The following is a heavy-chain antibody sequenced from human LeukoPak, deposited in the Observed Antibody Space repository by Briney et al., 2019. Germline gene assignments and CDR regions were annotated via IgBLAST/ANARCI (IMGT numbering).Heavy chain of an antibody. V-gene: IGHV4-39*07. CDR2: IYYSGST. Sequence: SETLSLTCTVSGGSISSSSYYWGWIRQPPGKGLEWIGSIYYSGSTYYNPSLKSRVTISVDKSKNQFSLKLSSVTAADTAVYYCARGSPRRAVAGFYFDYWGQGTLVTVSS. CDR1: GGSISSSSYY. J-gene: IGHJ4*02. CDR3: ARGSPRRAVAGFYFDY. D-gene: IGHD6-19*01.